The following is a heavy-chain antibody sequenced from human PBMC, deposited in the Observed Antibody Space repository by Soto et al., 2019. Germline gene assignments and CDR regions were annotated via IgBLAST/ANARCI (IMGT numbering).Heavy chain of an antibody. J-gene: IGHJ4*02. CDR2: ISSSGSTI. CDR3: ARDNGRVGANFDY. CDR1: GFTFSSYE. V-gene: IGHV3-48*03. Sequence: GGSLRLSCAASGFTFSSYEMNWVRQAPGKGLEWVSYISSSGSTIYYADSVKGRFTIYRDNAKNSMYLQMNSLRAEDTAVYYCARDNGRVGANFDYWGQGPLVTVSS. D-gene: IGHD1-26*01.